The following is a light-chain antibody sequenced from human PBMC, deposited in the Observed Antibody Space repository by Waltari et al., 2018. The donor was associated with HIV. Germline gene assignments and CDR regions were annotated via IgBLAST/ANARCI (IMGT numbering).Light chain of an antibody. CDR3: AAWDDGLSAYV. CDR1: SSNVGRNP. CDR2: TNN. V-gene: IGLV1-44*01. J-gene: IGLJ1*01. Sequence: QSLLTQPPSASGTPGQRVTIVCSGRSSNVGRNPVNWYQQLPGTAPKVLIYTNNQRPSGVPDRFSGSKSGTSASLAISGLQSEDEADYYCAAWDDGLSAYVFGPGTEVTVL.